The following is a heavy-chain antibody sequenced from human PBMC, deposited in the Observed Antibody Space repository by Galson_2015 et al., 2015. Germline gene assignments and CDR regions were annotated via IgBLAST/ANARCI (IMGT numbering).Heavy chain of an antibody. J-gene: IGHJ3*02. Sequence: SLRLSCEASGFTFSSYWMHWVRQAPGKGLVWVSRINSDGSSTSYADSVKGRFTISRDNAKNTLYLQMNSLRAEDTAVYYCARAWGHDAFDIWGQGTMVTVSS. D-gene: IGHD3-16*01. CDR3: ARAWGHDAFDI. CDR2: INSDGSST. CDR1: GFTFSSYW. V-gene: IGHV3-74*01.